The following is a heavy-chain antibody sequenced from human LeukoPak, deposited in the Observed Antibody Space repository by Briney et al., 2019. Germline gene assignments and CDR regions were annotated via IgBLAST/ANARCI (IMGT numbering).Heavy chain of an antibody. J-gene: IGHJ4*02. Sequence: GGTLRLSCAASGFTFSSYGMSWVRQAPGKGLEWVSSISSSSSYIYYADSVKGRFTISRDNAKNSLYLQMNSLRAEDTAVYYCARDHYSSSWHNFDYWGQGTLVTVSS. CDR3: ARDHYSSSWHNFDY. CDR2: ISSSSSYI. CDR1: GFTFSSYG. V-gene: IGHV3-21*01. D-gene: IGHD6-13*01.